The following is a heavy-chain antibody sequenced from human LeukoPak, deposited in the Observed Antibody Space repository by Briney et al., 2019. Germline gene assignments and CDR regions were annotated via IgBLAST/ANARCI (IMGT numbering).Heavy chain of an antibody. CDR2: LSSGGNT. Sequence: SETLSLTCSVSGDSIWTSSSYWVWIRQSPERGLEWIGSLSSGGNTYYHPSLKSRLSISADTANNQLSLRLSSVTAADTAVYYCSRYRTLWATPEGYFDYWGQGIQVTVAS. CDR1: GDSIWTSSSY. D-gene: IGHD2-15*01. J-gene: IGHJ4*02. V-gene: IGHV4-39*07. CDR3: SRYRTLWATPEGYFDY.